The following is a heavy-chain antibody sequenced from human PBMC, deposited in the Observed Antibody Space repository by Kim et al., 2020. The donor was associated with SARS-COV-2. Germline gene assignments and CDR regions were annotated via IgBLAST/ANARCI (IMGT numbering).Heavy chain of an antibody. CDR1: GFTFDDYG. J-gene: IGHJ6*02. V-gene: IGHV3-20*01. D-gene: IGHD2-2*01. Sequence: GGSLRLSCAASGFTFDDYGMSWVRQAPGKGLEWVSGINWNGGSTGYADSVKGRFTISLAPSPPSLYLPRTLLSAEDTALYHCAREGGCSSTSCYPGDYYYGMDVWGQGTTVTVSS. CDR2: INWNGGST. CDR3: AREGGCSSTSCYPGDYYYGMDV.